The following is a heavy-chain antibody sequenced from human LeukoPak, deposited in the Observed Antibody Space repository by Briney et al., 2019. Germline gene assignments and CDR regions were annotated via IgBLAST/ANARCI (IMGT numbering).Heavy chain of an antibody. J-gene: IGHJ3*02. V-gene: IGHV4-31*03. CDR1: GGSISSGGYY. D-gene: IGHD3-22*01. CDR2: IYYSGST. Sequence: SETLSLTCTVSGGSISSGGYYWSWIRQHPGKGLEWIGYIYYSGSTYYNPSLKSRVTISVDTSKNQFSLKLSSVTAADTAVYYCARDRRAEYYYDSRWAFDIWGQGTMVTVSS. CDR3: ARDRRAEYYYDSRWAFDI.